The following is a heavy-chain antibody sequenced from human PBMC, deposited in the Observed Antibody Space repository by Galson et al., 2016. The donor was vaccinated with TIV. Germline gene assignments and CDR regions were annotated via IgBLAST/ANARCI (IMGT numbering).Heavy chain of an antibody. CDR3: ARCWGHYNVFTGAILWGMDV. CDR2: MDDSGNS. D-gene: IGHD3-9*01. V-gene: IGHV4-59*01. Sequence: ETLSLTCTVSGASNMSYFWNWIRQAPGKGLEWIGYMDDSGNSNYHPSLKSRVIMSVDTSTRQFSLRLRSVTAADTAVYYCARCWGHYNVFTGAILWGMDVWGQGTTVTVSS. CDR1: GASNMSYF. J-gene: IGHJ6*02.